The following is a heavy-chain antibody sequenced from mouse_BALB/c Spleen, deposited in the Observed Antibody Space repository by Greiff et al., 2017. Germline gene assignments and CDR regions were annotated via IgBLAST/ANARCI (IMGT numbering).Heavy chain of an antibody. Sequence: QVQLKESGPELVKPGASVRISCKASGYTFTSYYIHWVKQRPGQGLEWIGWIYPGNVNTKYNEKFKGKATLTADKSSSTAYMQLSSLTSEDSAVYFCARGEVRGGGYYAMDYWGQGTSVTVSS. J-gene: IGHJ4*01. CDR3: ARGEVRGGGYYAMDY. V-gene: IGHV1S56*01. CDR1: GYTFTSYY. D-gene: IGHD2-14*01. CDR2: IYPGNVNT.